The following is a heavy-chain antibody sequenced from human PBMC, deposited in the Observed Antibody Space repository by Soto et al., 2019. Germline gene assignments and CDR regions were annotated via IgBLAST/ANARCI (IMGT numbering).Heavy chain of an antibody. J-gene: IGHJ3*02. Sequence: QVQLVESGGGVVQPGRSVRLSCAASGFTFSSYAMHWVRQAPGKGLEWVAVISYDGSNKYYADSVKGRFTISRDNSKNTLYLQMNSLRAEDTAVYYCASSTYRGSIAVADNDAFDIWGQGTMVTVSS. V-gene: IGHV3-30-3*01. CDR3: ASSTYRGSIAVADNDAFDI. D-gene: IGHD6-19*01. CDR1: GFTFSSYA. CDR2: ISYDGSNK.